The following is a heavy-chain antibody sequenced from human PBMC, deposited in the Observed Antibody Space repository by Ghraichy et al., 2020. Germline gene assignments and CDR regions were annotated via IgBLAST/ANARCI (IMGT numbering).Heavy chain of an antibody. Sequence: SETLSLTCAVYGGSFSGYYWSWIRQPPGKGLEWIGEINHSGSTNYNPSLKSRVTISVDTSKNQFSLKLSSVTAADTAVYYCARNNIVATIGYYYYYGMDVWGQGTTVTVSS. V-gene: IGHV4-34*01. D-gene: IGHD5-12*01. CDR2: INHSGST. J-gene: IGHJ6*02. CDR3: ARNNIVATIGYYYYYGMDV. CDR1: GGSFSGYY.